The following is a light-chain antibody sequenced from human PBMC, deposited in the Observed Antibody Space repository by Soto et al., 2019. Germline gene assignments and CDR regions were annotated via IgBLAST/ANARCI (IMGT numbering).Light chain of an antibody. V-gene: IGKV3-15*01. CDR1: QSVSSN. Sequence: EIVMTQSPATLSVSPGERATLSCRASQSVSSNLAWYQQKPGQAPRLLIYGASTRATGFPARFSGSGSGTEFTLTISSLQSEDFAVYYCQQYNNWLPYTFGRGPSWRSN. CDR3: QQYNNWLPYT. J-gene: IGKJ2*01. CDR2: GAS.